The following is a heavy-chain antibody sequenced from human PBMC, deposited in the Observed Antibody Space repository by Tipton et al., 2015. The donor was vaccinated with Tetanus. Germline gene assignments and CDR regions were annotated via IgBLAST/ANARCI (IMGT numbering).Heavy chain of an antibody. Sequence: TLSLTCTVSGGSVRSGSYSWNWIRQPPGKGLEWLAYVSYSGRTNSNYSLKSRITVSQDTSKNQFSLRLTSVTAADTAIYYCARDATLLRAMDQWGQGILVTVSS. CDR3: ARDATLLRAMDQ. J-gene: IGHJ4*02. V-gene: IGHV4-61*01. D-gene: IGHD3-3*01. CDR1: GGSVRSGSYS. CDR2: VSYSGRT.